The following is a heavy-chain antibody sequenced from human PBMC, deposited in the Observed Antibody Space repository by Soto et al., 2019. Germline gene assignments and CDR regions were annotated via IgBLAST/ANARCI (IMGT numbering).Heavy chain of an antibody. D-gene: IGHD3-3*01. V-gene: IGHV1-3*01. CDR2: INAGNGNT. CDR3: ARHPQRITIAAN. J-gene: IGHJ4*02. Sequence: ASVKVSCKASGYTFTNYAMHWVRQAPGQRLEWMGWINAGNGNTKYSQKLQGRVTITRGTSASTAYMELSSLRSEDTAVYYCARHPQRITIAANWGQGTLVTVSS. CDR1: GYTFTNYA.